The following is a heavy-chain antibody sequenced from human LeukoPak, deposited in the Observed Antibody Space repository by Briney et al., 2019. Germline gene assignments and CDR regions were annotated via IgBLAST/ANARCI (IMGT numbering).Heavy chain of an antibody. CDR2: IDPSDSYT. CDR3: ARQIWFGELLPDYYYGMDV. Sequence: GESLKITCKGSGYSFTSYWISWVRQMPGKGLEWMGRIDPSDSYTNYSPSFQGHVTISADKSISTAYLQWSSLKASDTAMYYCARQIWFGELLPDYYYGMDVWGKGTTVTVSS. V-gene: IGHV5-10-1*01. D-gene: IGHD3-10*01. CDR1: GYSFTSYW. J-gene: IGHJ6*04.